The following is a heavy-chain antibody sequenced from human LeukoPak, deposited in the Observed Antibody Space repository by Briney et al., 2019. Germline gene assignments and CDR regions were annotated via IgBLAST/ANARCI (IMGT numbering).Heavy chain of an antibody. D-gene: IGHD3-10*01. CDR2: IYYSGST. Sequence: PSETLSLTCTVSGGSISSYYWSWIRQPPGKGLEWIGYIYYSGSTNYNPSLKSRVTISVDTSKNQFSLKLSSVTAADTAVYYCARHSNYGSGSYYRYWVDPWGQGTLVTVSS. CDR1: GGSISSYY. J-gene: IGHJ5*02. V-gene: IGHV4-59*08. CDR3: ARHSNYGSGSYYRYWVDP.